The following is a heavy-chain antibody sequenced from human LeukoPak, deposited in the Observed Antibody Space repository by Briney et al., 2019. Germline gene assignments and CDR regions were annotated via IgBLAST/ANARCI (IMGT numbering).Heavy chain of an antibody. J-gene: IGHJ4*02. D-gene: IGHD6-19*01. CDR3: ASPKGDSSGWYGGGY. CDR2: ISGSGGST. Sequence: PGGSLRLSCAASGFTFSSYAMSWVRQAPGKGLEWVSAISGSGGSTYYADSVRGRFTISRDNAKNSLYLQMNSLRAEDTAVYYCASPKGDSSGWYGGGYWGQGTLVTVSS. V-gene: IGHV3-23*01. CDR1: GFTFSSYA.